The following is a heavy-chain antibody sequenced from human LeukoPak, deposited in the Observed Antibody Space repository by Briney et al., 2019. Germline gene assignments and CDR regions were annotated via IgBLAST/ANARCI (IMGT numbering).Heavy chain of an antibody. CDR3: AKSLITMVRGDFDY. Sequence: GGSLRLSCAASGFTFSSYAISWVRQAPGKGLEWVSAVSGSGDGTYYADSVKGRFTISRDNSKNTLYLQMNSLRAEDTAVYYCAKSLITMVRGDFDYWGQGTLVTVSS. V-gene: IGHV3-23*01. D-gene: IGHD3-10*01. CDR1: GFTFSSYA. CDR2: VSGSGDGT. J-gene: IGHJ4*02.